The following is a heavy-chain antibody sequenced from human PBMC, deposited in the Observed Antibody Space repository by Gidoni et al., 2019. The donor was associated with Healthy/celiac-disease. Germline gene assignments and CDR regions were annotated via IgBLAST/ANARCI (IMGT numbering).Heavy chain of an antibody. V-gene: IGHV3-21*01. D-gene: IGHD5-12*01. Sequence: APGKGLEWVSSISSSSSYIYYADSVKGRFTISRDNAKNSLYLQMNSLRAEDTAVYYCARETYNVDIVATPPYMDVWGQGTTVTVSS. J-gene: IGHJ6*01. CDR2: ISSSSSYI. CDR3: ARETYNVDIVATPPYMDV.